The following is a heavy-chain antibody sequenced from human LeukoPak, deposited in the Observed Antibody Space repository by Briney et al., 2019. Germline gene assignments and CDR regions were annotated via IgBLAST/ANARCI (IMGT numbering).Heavy chain of an antibody. V-gene: IGHV4-30-4*01. D-gene: IGHD2-8*02. CDR3: ARDAGGYLRADY. CDR1: GGSISSGDYY. Sequence: SETLSLTCTVSGGSISSGDYYWSWIRQPPGKGLEWIGYIYYSGSTYYNPSLKSRVIISVDTSKNQFSLKLSSVTAADTAVYYCARDAGGYLRADYWGQGTLVTVSS. J-gene: IGHJ4*02. CDR2: IYYSGST.